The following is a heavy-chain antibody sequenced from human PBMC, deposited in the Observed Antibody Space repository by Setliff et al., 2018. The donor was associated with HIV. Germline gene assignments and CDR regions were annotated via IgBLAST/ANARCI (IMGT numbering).Heavy chain of an antibody. CDR1: GGSISSYY. J-gene: IGHJ3*02. V-gene: IGHV4-4*09. CDR3: ARQEYYDILTGQKAFDI. CDR2: IYTSGST. Sequence: SETLSLTCTVSGGSISSYYWSWIRQPPGKGLEWIGYIYTSGSTNYNPSLKSRVTISVDTSKNQFSLKLSSVTAADTAVYCCARQEYYDILTGQKAFDIWGQGTMVTVSS. D-gene: IGHD3-9*01.